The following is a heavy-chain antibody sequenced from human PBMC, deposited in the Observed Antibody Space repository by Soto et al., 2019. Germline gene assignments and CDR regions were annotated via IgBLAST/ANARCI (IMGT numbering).Heavy chain of an antibody. CDR2: IIPIFGTA. CDR1: GGTFSSYA. Sequence: SVKVSCKASGGTFSSYAISWVRQAPGQGLEWMGGIIPIFGTANYAQKFQGRVTITADKSTSTAYMELSSLRSEDTAVYYCASSMVGYYDYVWGSYRYPDYWGQGTLVTSPQ. D-gene: IGHD3-16*02. V-gene: IGHV1-69*06. CDR3: ASSMVGYYDYVWGSYRYPDY. J-gene: IGHJ4*02.